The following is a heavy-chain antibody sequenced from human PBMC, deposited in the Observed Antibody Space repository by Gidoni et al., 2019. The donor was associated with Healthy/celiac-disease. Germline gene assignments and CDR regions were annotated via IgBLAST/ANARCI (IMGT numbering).Heavy chain of an antibody. Sequence: EVQLVESGGGLVQPGGSLRLSCAASGFTVSSNYMSWVRQAPGKGLEWVSVIYSGGSTYYADSVKGRFTIARDNSKNTLYLHMNSLRAEDTAVYYCASSITMVRGIIDAFDIWGQGTMVTVSS. CDR1: GFTVSSNY. CDR3: ASSITMVRGIIDAFDI. CDR2: IYSGGST. D-gene: IGHD3-10*01. V-gene: IGHV3-66*01. J-gene: IGHJ3*02.